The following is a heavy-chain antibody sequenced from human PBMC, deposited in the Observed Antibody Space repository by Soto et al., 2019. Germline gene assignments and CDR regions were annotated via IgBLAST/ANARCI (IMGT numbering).Heavy chain of an antibody. D-gene: IGHD3-10*01. CDR2: SRNKANSYTT. J-gene: IGHJ1*01. CDR3: ASGEDGVDRH. CDR1: GFTFSDHY. V-gene: IGHV3-72*01. Sequence: EVQLVESGGGLVQPGGSLRLSCAASGFTFSDHYMDWVRQAPGKGLEWVGRSRNKANSYTTQYAASVKGRFTISRDDSKTSLYLQMNSLKTEDTAVDYCASGEDGVDRHWGQGTLVTVSS.